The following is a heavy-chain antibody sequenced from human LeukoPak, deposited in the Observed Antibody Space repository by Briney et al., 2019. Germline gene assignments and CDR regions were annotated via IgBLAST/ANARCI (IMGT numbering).Heavy chain of an antibody. CDR1: GFTFSSYG. CDR3: ARDKGYNYGYSMDY. D-gene: IGHD5-18*01. V-gene: IGHV3-33*01. CDR2: IWYDGSNK. J-gene: IGHJ4*02. Sequence: GGSLRLSCAASGFTFSSYGMHWVRQAPGKGLEWVAVIWYDGSNKYYADSVKGRFTISRDNSKNTLYLQMNSLRAEDTAVYYCARDKGYNYGYSMDYWGQGTLVTVSS.